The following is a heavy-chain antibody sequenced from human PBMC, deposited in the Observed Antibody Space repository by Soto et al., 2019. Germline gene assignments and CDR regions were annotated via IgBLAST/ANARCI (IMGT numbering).Heavy chain of an antibody. V-gene: IGHV3-66*01. J-gene: IGHJ5*02. CDR2: INTDATP. CDR3: TRDLMDVVPPADDFFDP. D-gene: IGHD2-2*01. Sequence: GGSLRLSCAASRHIFGGTSVRWVRQAPGKGLEWVSVINTDATPHYADSVTAGFTISTNNSKNTMYIQINSINVEKTADKYVTRDLMDVVPPADDFFDPWGQGIQVTVSS. CDR1: RHIFGGTS.